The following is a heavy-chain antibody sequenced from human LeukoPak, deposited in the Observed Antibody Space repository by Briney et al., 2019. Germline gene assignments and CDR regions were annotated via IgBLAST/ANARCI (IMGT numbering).Heavy chain of an antibody. V-gene: IGHV4-39*07. J-gene: IGHJ3*02. D-gene: IGHD3-22*01. CDR2: IYYSGST. CDR3: ARDAFKYYYDSSGYEYAFDI. Sequence: SETLSLTCTVSGGSISSSSYYWGWIRQPPGKGLEWIGSIYYSGSTYYNPSPKSRVTISVDTSKNQFSLKLSSVTAADTAVYYCARDAFKYYYDSSGYEYAFDIWGQGTMVTVSS. CDR1: GGSISSSSYY.